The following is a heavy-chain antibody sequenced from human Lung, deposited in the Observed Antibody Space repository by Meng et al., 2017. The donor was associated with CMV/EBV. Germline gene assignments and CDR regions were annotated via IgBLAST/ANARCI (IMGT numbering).Heavy chain of an antibody. CDR2: IHPYTGDT. CDR3: ARVQFLETANDAFDL. J-gene: IGHJ3*01. D-gene: IGHD2-21*01. V-gene: IGHV1-2*02. CDR1: GYTFIGYY. Sequence: ASVXVSCKASGYTFIGYYMHWVRQAPGQGLEWMGWIHPYTGDTNYAQKFQGRVIMTRDMSINTVYMELSRLRSDDTAVYYCARVQFLETANDAFDLWGQGTMVT.